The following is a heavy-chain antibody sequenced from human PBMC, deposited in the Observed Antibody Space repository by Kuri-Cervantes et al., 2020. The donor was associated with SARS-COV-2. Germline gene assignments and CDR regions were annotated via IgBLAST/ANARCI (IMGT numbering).Heavy chain of an antibody. CDR3: ARSSYDFWSGYLYYYYYGMDV. J-gene: IGHJ6*02. CDR1: GFTFSSYG. V-gene: IGHV3-30*02. CDR2: IRYDGSNK. D-gene: IGHD3-3*01. Sequence: GGSLRLSCAASGFTFSSYGMHWVRQAPGKGLEWVAFIRYDGSNKYYADSMKGRFTISRDNSKNTLYLQMNSLRAEDTAVYYCARSSYDFWSGYLYYYYYGMDVWGQGTTVTVSS.